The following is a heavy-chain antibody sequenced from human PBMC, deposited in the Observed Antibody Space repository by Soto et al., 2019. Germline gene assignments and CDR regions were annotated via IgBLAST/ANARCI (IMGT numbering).Heavy chain of an antibody. CDR1: GFTFSSYA. J-gene: IGHJ6*02. Sequence: GGSLRLSCAASGFTFSSYAMSWVRQAPGKGLEWVSAISGSGGSTYYADSVKGRFTISRDNSKNTLYLQMNSLRAEDTAVYYCAKEGNPGYYYYYGMDVWGQGTTVTVSS. V-gene: IGHV3-23*01. CDR2: ISGSGGST. CDR3: AKEGNPGYYYYYGMDV.